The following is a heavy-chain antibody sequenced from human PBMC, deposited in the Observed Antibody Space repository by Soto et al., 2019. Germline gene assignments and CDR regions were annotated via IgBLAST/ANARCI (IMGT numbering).Heavy chain of an antibody. D-gene: IGHD6-19*01. CDR3: ARSIAVAGLDY. V-gene: IGHV3-30-3*01. CDR2: ISNDGGKK. CDR1: GSTFYKYA. Sequence: GGSLRLSCAASGSTFYKYAMNWVRQVPGKGLEWVAVISNDGGKKFFGDSVKGRFTISRDNSKNTVYLQMNSLRDEDTAVYYCARSIAVAGLDYWGQGTQVTVSS. J-gene: IGHJ4*02.